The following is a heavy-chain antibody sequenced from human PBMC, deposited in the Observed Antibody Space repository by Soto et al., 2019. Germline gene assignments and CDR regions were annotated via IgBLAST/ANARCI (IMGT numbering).Heavy chain of an antibody. CDR2: IYYSGST. D-gene: IGHD6-6*01. V-gene: IGHV4-59*01. J-gene: IGHJ4*02. Sequence: SETLSLTCTVSGGSIRSYYLSWIRQPPGKGLEWIGYIYYSGSTNYNPSLKSRVTISVDTSKNQFSLKLSSVTAADTAVYYCASSRAARRFDYWGQGTLVTVSS. CDR3: ASSRAARRFDY. CDR1: GGSIRSYY.